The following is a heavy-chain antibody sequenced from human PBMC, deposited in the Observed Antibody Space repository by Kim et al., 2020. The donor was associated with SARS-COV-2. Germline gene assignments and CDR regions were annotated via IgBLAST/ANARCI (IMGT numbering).Heavy chain of an antibody. D-gene: IGHD1-20*01. Sequence: GGSLRLSCAASGFTFSSYAMSWVRQAPGKGLVWVSAISGSGGSTYYADSVKGRFTISRDNSKNTLYLQMNSLRAEDTAVYYCAKGPNNGYNWSRGTASDYWGQGTLVTVSS. V-gene: IGHV3-23*01. CDR1: GFTFSSYA. CDR2: ISGSGGST. CDR3: AKGPNNGYNWSRGTASDY. J-gene: IGHJ4*02.